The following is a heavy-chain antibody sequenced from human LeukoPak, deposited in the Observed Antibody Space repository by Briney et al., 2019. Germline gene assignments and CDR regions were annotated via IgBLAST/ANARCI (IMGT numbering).Heavy chain of an antibody. CDR1: GFTFSTYV. V-gene: IGHV3-64*05. CDR3: LRGTGY. CDR2: SSSNRDNT. J-gene: IGHJ4*02. Sequence: GGSLRLSCSVSGFTFSTYVMHWVRQAPGKGLEYVSASSSNRDNTYYADSVKGRFTISRDTSKNTLYVQMSSLRADDTAVYYCLRGTGYWGQGTLVTVSS.